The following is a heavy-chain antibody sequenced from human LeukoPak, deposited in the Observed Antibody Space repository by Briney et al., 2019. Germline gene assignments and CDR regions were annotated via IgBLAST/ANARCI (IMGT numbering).Heavy chain of an antibody. CDR2: IGNKGSRYTT. Sequence: PGGSLRLSCAASVSGFSDQYMDWVRQAPGKGLQWVGRIGNKGSRYTTEYAASVKGRFTISRDDSKNSLYLQMNSLKTEDTALYYCTRGYSGRSMYAFDIWGQGTMVTVSS. CDR3: TRGYSGRSMYAFDI. J-gene: IGHJ3*02. V-gene: IGHV3-72*01. D-gene: IGHD1-26*01. CDR1: VSGFSDQY.